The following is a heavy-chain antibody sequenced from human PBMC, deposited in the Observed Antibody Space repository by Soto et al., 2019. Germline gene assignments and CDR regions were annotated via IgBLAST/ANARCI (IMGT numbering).Heavy chain of an antibody. J-gene: IGHJ4*02. CDR2: IYTSGST. CDR3: ARDQWLAAAGALFDY. D-gene: IGHD6-13*01. CDR1: GGSISSYY. Sequence: PSETLSLTCTVSGGSISSYYWSWIRQPAGKGLEWIGRIYTSGSTNYNPSLKSRVTMSVDTSKNQFSLKLSSVTAAVTAVYYCARDQWLAAAGALFDYWGQGTLVTVSS. V-gene: IGHV4-4*07.